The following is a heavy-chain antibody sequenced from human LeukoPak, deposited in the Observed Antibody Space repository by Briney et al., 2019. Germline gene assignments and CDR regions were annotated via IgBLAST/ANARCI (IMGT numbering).Heavy chain of an antibody. Sequence: PGGSLRLSCAASGFTFSSYSMNWVRQAPGKGLEWVSAISGSSDDIYYTDSVKGRFTISRDNSKNTLYPQMNSLRAEDTAVYYCAKASSSCYRCYDFWGQGTLVTVSS. D-gene: IGHD3-22*01. CDR2: ISGSSDDI. J-gene: IGHJ4*02. CDR3: AKASSSCYRCYDF. V-gene: IGHV3-23*01. CDR1: GFTFSSYS.